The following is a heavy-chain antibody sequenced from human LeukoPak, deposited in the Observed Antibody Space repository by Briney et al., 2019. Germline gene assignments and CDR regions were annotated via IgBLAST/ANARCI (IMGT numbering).Heavy chain of an antibody. CDR3: ARDRSSWYSGYFQH. V-gene: IGHV1-18*01. D-gene: IGHD6-13*01. Sequence: ASVKVSCKASGDTFTSYGISWVRQAPGQGLEWMGWISAYNGDTNYAQKLQGRVTMTTDTSTSTAYMELRSLRSDDTAVYYCARDRSSWYSGYFQHWGQGTLVTASA. J-gene: IGHJ1*01. CDR1: GDTFTSYG. CDR2: ISAYNGDT.